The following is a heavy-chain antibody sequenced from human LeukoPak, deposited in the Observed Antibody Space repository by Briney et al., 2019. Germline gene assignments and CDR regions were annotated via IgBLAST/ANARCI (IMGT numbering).Heavy chain of an antibody. V-gene: IGHV1-69*13. Sequence: ASVKVSCKASGGTFSSYAINWVRQAPGQGLEWMGGIIPIFGTANYAQKFQGRVTITADESTSTAYMELSSLRSEDTAVYYCARRGYSSGWYTEDYWGQGTLVTVSS. CDR3: ARRGYSSGWYTEDY. CDR2: IIPIFGTA. J-gene: IGHJ4*02. D-gene: IGHD6-19*01. CDR1: GGTFSSYA.